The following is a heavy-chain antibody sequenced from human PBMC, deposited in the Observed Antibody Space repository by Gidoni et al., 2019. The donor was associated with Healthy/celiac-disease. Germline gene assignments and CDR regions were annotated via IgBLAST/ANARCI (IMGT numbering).Heavy chain of an antibody. Sequence: QVQLQQSGPGLVKPSETLSPTCTVSGGSISSYYCRWIRQPPGKGLEWIGYIYYSGSTNYNPSLKSRVTISVDTSKNQFSLKLSSVTAADTAVYYCARSRVGEDYWGQGTLVTVSS. CDR3: ARSRVGEDY. J-gene: IGHJ4*02. D-gene: IGHD3-16*01. CDR1: GGSISSYY. CDR2: IYYSGST. V-gene: IGHV4-59*01.